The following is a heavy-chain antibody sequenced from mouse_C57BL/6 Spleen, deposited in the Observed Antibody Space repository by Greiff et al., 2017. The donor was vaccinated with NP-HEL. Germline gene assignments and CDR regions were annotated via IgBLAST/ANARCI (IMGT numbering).Heavy chain of an antibody. J-gene: IGHJ3*01. CDR2: IDPSDSYT. D-gene: IGHD2-3*01. CDR1: GYTFTSYW. V-gene: IGHV1-59*01. Sequence: VQLKQPGAELVRPGTSVKLSCKASGYTFTSYWMHWVKQRPGQGLEWIGVIDPSDSYTNYNQKFKGKATLTVDTSSSTAYMQLSSLTSEDSAVYYCARYDDGYYGAYWGQGTLVTVSA. CDR3: ARYDDGYYGAY.